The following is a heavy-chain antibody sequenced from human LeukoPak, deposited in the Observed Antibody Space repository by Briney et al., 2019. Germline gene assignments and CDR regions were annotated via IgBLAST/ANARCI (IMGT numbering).Heavy chain of an antibody. CDR1: GFTFSSYW. V-gene: IGHV3-7*03. CDR2: IKQDGSEK. J-gene: IGHJ3*02. CDR3: AREGCSGGSCYSWAAFDI. D-gene: IGHD2-15*01. Sequence: PGGSLRLSCAASGFTFSSYWMSWVRQAPGKGLEWVANIKQDGSEKYYVDSVKGRFTISRDNAKNSLYLQTNSLRAEDTAVYYCAREGCSGGSCYSWAAFDIWGQGTMVTVSS.